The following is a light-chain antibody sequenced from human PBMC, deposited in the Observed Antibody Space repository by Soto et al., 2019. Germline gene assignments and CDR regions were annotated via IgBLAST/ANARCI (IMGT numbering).Light chain of an antibody. Sequence: DIQMTQSPSSLSASVGDSVTITCRASQSISSYLHWSQQKPGKAPQLLIYAASKLQSGVPSSFSASRSGTDVSLTLNSPHPEHFATYYCQQGYSTSWTFGQGNKVESK. CDR3: QQGYSTSWT. CDR2: AAS. CDR1: QSISSY. V-gene: IGKV1-39*01. J-gene: IGKJ1*01.